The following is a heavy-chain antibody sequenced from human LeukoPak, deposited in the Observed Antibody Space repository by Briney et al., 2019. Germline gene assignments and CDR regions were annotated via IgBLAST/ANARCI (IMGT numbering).Heavy chain of an antibody. Sequence: KTGGSLTLSCAASGFTFSSFWMTWVRQAPGKGLEWVANINQDGSEKYYVDSVKGRFTISRDNAKNSLYLQMNSLRAEDTAVYYCARAPPFLTSKKNWGSGGYFDYWGQGTLVTVSS. CDR2: INQDGSEK. CDR1: GFTFSSFW. CDR3: ARAPPFLTSKKNWGSGGYFDY. D-gene: IGHD7-27*01. V-gene: IGHV3-7*04. J-gene: IGHJ4*02.